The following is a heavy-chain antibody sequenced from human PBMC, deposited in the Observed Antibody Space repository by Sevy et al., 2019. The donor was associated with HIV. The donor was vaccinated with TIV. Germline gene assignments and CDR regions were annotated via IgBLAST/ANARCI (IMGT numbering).Heavy chain of an antibody. V-gene: IGHV4-39*07. J-gene: IGHJ6*02. CDR2: VYYTGLT. CDR1: GGSITTSNYY. Sequence: SETLSLTCSASGGSITTSNYYWGWIRQPPGKAMKWIEGVYYTGLTYYNPSLRSRVTISVDTSKNQFSLNLNSVTDADTAIYYCAREPGGYDYDYGMDVWGQGTTVTVSS. CDR3: AREPGGYDYDYGMDV. D-gene: IGHD5-12*01.